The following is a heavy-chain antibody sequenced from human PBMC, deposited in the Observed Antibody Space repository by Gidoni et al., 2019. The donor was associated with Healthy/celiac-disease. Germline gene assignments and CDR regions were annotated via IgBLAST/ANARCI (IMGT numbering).Heavy chain of an antibody. V-gene: IGHV3-64D*06. CDR3: VKAPRDGNRENP. CDR2: ISSNGGST. J-gene: IGHJ5*02. Sequence: EVQPVESGGGLVQPAGSLSLSCSASGFPFSSYAMHWVRQAPGKGLEYVSAISSNGGSTYYADTVKGRFTISRDNSKNTLYLQMSSVRAEDKAVYYCVKAPRDGNRENPWGQGTLVTVSS. CDR1: GFPFSSYA.